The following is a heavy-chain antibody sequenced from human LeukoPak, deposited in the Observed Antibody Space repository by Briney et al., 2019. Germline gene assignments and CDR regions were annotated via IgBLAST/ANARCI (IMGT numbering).Heavy chain of an antibody. J-gene: IGHJ6*02. D-gene: IGHD6-13*01. Sequence: GASVKVSCKVSGYTLTELSMFWVRQAPGKGPEWMGSFDPEDGKTVYAQKFQGRVTMTEDTSTDTAYMELSSLRSEDTAVYYSATGYLVTAGLMDVWGQGTTVTVSS. CDR1: GYTLTELS. V-gene: IGHV1-24*01. CDR3: ATGYLVTAGLMDV. CDR2: FDPEDGKT.